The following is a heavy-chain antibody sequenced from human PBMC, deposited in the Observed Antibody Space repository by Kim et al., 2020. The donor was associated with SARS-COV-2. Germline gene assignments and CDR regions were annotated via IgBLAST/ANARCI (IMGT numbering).Heavy chain of an antibody. J-gene: IGHJ2*01. CDR2: TRNKANSYTT. CDR3: ARRAYSSSSLWYFDL. CDR1: GFTFSDHY. V-gene: IGHV3-72*01. Sequence: GGSLRLSCAASGFTFSDHYMDWVRQAPGKGLEWVGRTRNKANSYTTEYAASVKGRFTISRDDSKNSLYLQMNSLKTEDTAVYYCARRAYSSSSLWYFDLWGRGTLVTVSS. D-gene: IGHD6-6*01.